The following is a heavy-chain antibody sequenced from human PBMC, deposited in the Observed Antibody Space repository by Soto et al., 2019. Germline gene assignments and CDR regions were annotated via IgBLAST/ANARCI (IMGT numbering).Heavy chain of an antibody. J-gene: IGHJ3*02. Sequence: EVQLVESGGGLVKPGGSLRLSCAASGFTFSSYSMNWVRQAPGNGLEWVASMRSSSSYIYYADSVKGRFTISRDNAKNSLYWQMKRLRAEDTAVYYCARWYHYHDSRGYDKWDAFNIWGQASMVTVSS. CDR3: ARWYHYHDSRGYDKWDAFNI. CDR2: MRSSSSYI. D-gene: IGHD3-22*01. V-gene: IGHV3-21*01. CDR1: GFTFSSYS.